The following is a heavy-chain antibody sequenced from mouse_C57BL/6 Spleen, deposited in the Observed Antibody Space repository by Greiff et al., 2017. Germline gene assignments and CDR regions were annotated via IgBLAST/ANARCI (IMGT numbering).Heavy chain of an antibody. CDR3: ARSYDYDRVWFAY. D-gene: IGHD2-4*01. CDR1: GYAFSSSW. Sequence: QVQLQQSGPELVKPGASVKISCKASGYAFSSSWMNWVKQRPGKGLEWIGRIYPGDGDTNYNGKFKGKATLTADKSSSTADMQLSSLTSEDSAVYFCARSYDYDRVWFAYWGKGTLVTVAA. J-gene: IGHJ3*01. CDR2: IYPGDGDT. V-gene: IGHV1-82*01.